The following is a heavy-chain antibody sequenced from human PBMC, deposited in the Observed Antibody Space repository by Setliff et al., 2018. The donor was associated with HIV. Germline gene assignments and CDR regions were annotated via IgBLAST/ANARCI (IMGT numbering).Heavy chain of an antibody. CDR2: MYSGGNT. CDR1: GDSISSVSYS. V-gene: IGHV4-39*07. D-gene: IGHD5-18*01. J-gene: IGHJ3*02. CDR3: ARAEWIQLWFGAFDI. Sequence: LSLTCTVSGDSISSVSYSWGWIRQPPGKGLEWIGYMYSGGNTYYKPSLKSRVTMSVDTSKNRFSLQLTSVTAADTAVYYCARAEWIQLWFGAFDIWGQGTMVTVSS.